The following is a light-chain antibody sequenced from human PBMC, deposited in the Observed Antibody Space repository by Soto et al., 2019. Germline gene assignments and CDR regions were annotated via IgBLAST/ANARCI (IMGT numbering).Light chain of an antibody. J-gene: IGKJ4*01. CDR3: QQSFSEPPLS. CDR1: QSVLYSSNNKNY. V-gene: IGKV4-1*01. Sequence: DIVMTQSPDSLAVSLGERATINCKSSQSVLYSSNNKNYLAWYQQKPGQPPKLLIYWASTRESGVPDRFSGSGSGTDFTLTISSLQAEDVAVYYCQQSFSEPPLSFGGGTRVEVK. CDR2: WAS.